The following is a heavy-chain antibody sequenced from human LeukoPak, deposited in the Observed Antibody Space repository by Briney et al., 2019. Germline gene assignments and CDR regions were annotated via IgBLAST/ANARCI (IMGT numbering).Heavy chain of an antibody. D-gene: IGHD3-3*01. CDR1: GGSISSSSYY. CDR3: ARHHYDFWSGYIGGAFDI. J-gene: IGHJ3*02. V-gene: IGHV4-39*01. CDR2: IYYSGST. Sequence: SEILSLTCTVSGGSISSSSYYWGWIRQPPGKGLEWIGSIYYSGSTYYNPSLKSRVTISVDTSKNQFSLKLSSVTAADTAVYYCARHHYDFWSGYIGGAFDIWGQGTMVTVSS.